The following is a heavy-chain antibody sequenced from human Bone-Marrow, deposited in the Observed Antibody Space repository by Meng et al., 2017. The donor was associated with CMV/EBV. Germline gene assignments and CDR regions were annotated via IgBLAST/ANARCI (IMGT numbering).Heavy chain of an antibody. CDR3: ARGQAAAGGSPFDY. D-gene: IGHD6-13*01. V-gene: IGHV3-48*03. Sequence: GESLKISCAASGFTFSSYEMNWVRQAPGKGLEWVSYISSSGSTIYYADSVKGRFTISRDNAKNSLYLQMNSLRAEDTAVYYCARGQAAAGGSPFDYWGQGTLVTVSS. CDR1: GFTFSSYE. CDR2: ISSSGSTI. J-gene: IGHJ4*02.